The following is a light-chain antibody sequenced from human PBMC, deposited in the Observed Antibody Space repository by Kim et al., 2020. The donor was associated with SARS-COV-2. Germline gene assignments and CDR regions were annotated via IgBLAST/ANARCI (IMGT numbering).Light chain of an antibody. V-gene: IGKV3-20*01. CDR2: GAS. CDR1: QSVSSSY. CDR3: QQYGSSPLT. J-gene: IGKJ3*01. Sequence: SPGETATLSCRASQSVSSSYLAWYQQKPGQAPRLLIYGASSRATGIPDRFSGSGSGTDFTLTISRLEPEDFAVYYCQQYGSSPLTVGPGTKVDIK.